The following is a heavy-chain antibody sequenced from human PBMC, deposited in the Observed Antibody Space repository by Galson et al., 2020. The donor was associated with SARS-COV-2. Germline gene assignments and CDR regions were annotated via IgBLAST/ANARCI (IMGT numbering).Heavy chain of an antibody. J-gene: IGHJ6*02. CDR3: ARAFEAYGMDV. Sequence: SETLSLTCTVSGGSISSGGYYWSWIRQHPGKGLEWIGYIYYSGSTNYNPSLKSRVTISVDTAKNQFSLKLSSVTAADTAGYYCARAFEAYGMDVWGQGTTVTVSS. CDR2: IYYSGST. V-gene: IGHV4-31*03. CDR1: GGSISSGGYY.